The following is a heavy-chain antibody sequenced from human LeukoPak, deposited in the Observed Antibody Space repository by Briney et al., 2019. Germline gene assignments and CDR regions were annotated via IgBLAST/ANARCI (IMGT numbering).Heavy chain of an antibody. V-gene: IGHV4-38-2*01. J-gene: IGHJ4*02. D-gene: IGHD3-9*01. CDR2: IYHGGST. CDR1: GYSISSGYY. Sequence: SETLSLTCAVSGYSISSGYYWGWIRQPPGKGLEWSGSIYHGGSTYYNPSLKSRVTMSVDTSKNQFSLKLSSVTAADTAVYYCARGSSLTGYYTNFDYWGQGTLVTVSS. CDR3: ARGSSLTGYYTNFDY.